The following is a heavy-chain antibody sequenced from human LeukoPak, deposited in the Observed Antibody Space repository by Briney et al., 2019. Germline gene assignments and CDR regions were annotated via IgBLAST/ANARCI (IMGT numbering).Heavy chain of an antibody. J-gene: IGHJ6*03. CDR3: ARDKAGYDSSGFPFGYYYMDV. CDR1: GGSISSYY. D-gene: IGHD3-22*01. V-gene: IGHV4-59*01. CDR2: IYYSGST. Sequence: SETLSLTCTVSGGSISSYYWSWIRQPPGKGLEWIGYIYYSGSTNYNPSLKSRVTISVDTSKNQFSLELSSVTAADTAVYYCARDKAGYDSSGFPFGYYYMDVWGKGTTVTVSS.